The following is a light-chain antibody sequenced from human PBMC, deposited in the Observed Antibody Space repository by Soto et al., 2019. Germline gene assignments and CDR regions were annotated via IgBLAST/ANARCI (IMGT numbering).Light chain of an antibody. V-gene: IGKV1-9*01. CDR2: AAS. CDR1: QGINSH. CDR3: QQRNVWPPIT. Sequence: DLQMPPSPSFLSASVGDRVTITCRASQGINSHLAWYKQEPGRAPKLLIYAASTLQSGVPSRFSGSASGTDFTLTISSLEPEDFAVYYCQQRNVWPPITFGQGTRLEIK. J-gene: IGKJ5*01.